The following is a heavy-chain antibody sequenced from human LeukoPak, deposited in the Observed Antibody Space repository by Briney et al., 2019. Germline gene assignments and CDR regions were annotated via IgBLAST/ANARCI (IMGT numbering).Heavy chain of an antibody. CDR3: AREGGSSWYSRDFYYIDV. J-gene: IGHJ6*03. D-gene: IGHD6-13*01. CDR1: GGSISSYY. Sequence: SETLSLTCTVSGGSISSYYWSWIRQPPGKGLEWIGEINHSGSTNYNPSLKSRVTISVDTSKNQFSLKLSSVTAADTAVYYCAREGGSSWYSRDFYYIDVWGKGTTVTVSS. CDR2: INHSGST. V-gene: IGHV4-34*01.